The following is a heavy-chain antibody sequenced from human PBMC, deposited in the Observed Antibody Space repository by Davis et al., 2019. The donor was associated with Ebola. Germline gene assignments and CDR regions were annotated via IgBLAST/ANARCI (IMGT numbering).Heavy chain of an antibody. D-gene: IGHD1-1*01. CDR2: MYPGGSQI. V-gene: IGHV5-51*01. J-gene: IGHJ4*02. CDR3: ATVERGALLGY. CDR1: GYTFTRYW. Sequence: GESLKISCKASGYTFTRYWIVWVRQMPGKGLEWMAIMYPGGSQITYSPSFQGQVTISADKSISTAYLQWTSLKASDTAMYYCATVERGALLGYWGQGTLVTVSS.